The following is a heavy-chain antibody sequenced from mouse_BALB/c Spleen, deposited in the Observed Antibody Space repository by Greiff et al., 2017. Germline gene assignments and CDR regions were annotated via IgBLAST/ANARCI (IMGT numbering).Heavy chain of an antibody. V-gene: IGHV1-69*02. CDR1: GYTFTSYW. CDR3: TRSRDYDAWFAY. CDR2: IYPSDSYT. D-gene: IGHD2-4*01. J-gene: IGHJ3*01. Sequence: VQLQQSGAELVRPGASVKLSCKASGYTFTSYWINWVKQRPGQGLEWIGNIYPSDSYTNYNQKFKDKATLTVDKSSSTAYMQLSSPTSEDSAVYYCTRSRDYDAWFAYWGQGTLVTVSA.